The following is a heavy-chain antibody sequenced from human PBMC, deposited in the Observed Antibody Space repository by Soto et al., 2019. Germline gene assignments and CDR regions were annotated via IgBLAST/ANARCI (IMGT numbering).Heavy chain of an antibody. V-gene: IGHV3-7*01. D-gene: IGHD1-7*01. CDR3: ARGHKPGPGNTLLAFDL. Sequence: GGSLRLSCAASGFTFSTYWMSWVRQAPGKGLEWVAIIKQDGSETYYVGSVKGRFTISRDNAQKSLYVQMNSLRVEDTAVYYCARGHKPGPGNTLLAFDLWGQGTMVTVSS. J-gene: IGHJ3*01. CDR1: GFTFSTYW. CDR2: IKQDGSET.